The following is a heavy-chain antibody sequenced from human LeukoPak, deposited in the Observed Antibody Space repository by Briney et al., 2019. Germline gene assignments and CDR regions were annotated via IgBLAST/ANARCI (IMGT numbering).Heavy chain of an antibody. CDR2: ISAYNGNT. Sequence: ASVKVSCKASGYTFTSYGIGWVRQAPGQGLEWMGWISAYNGNTNYAQKLQGRVTMTTDTSTSTAYMELRSLRSDDTAVYYCARDRGFGELFDYYYYGMDVWGQGTTVTVSS. J-gene: IGHJ6*02. CDR3: ARDRGFGELFDYYYYGMDV. D-gene: IGHD3-10*01. V-gene: IGHV1-18*01. CDR1: GYTFTSYG.